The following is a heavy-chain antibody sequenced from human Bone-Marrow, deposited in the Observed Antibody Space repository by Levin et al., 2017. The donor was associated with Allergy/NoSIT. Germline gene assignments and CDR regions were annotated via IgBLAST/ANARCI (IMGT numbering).Heavy chain of an antibody. J-gene: IGHJ4*02. Sequence: HPGGSLRLSCAASGFNFDHYVMHWVRQAPGKGLEWVSGISWNSGSIGYEDSVKGRFIISRDNSQNSPYLQMNSLRPEDTAFYYCAKDTEYYYDSTDYYNYWSQGTLVTVSS. D-gene: IGHD3-22*01. CDR3: AKDTEYYYDSTDYYNY. CDR2: ISWNSGSI. CDR1: GFNFDHYV. V-gene: IGHV3-9*01.